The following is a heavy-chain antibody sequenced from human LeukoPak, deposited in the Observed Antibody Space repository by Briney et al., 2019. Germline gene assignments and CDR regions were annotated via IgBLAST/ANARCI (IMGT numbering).Heavy chain of an antibody. Sequence: PSETLSLTCTVSGGSISSYYWSWIRQPPGKGLEWIGYIYYSGSTNYNPSLKSRVTISVDTSKNQFSLKLSSATAADTAVYYCASGLQGAAAYAYWGQGTLVTVSS. V-gene: IGHV4-59*01. D-gene: IGHD6-13*01. CDR3: ASGLQGAAAYAY. CDR2: IYYSGST. J-gene: IGHJ4*02. CDR1: GGSISSYY.